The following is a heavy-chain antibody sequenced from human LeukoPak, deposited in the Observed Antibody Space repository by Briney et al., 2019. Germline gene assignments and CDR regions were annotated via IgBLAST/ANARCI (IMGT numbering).Heavy chain of an antibody. Sequence: GGSLRLSCAASGFTFSSYEMNWVRQAPRKGLEWVSYISSSGRTFYYADSVKGRFTISRDNGKNSLYLQMNSLRVEDTAVYYCARDSRGSSWFFDYWGQGALVTVSS. V-gene: IGHV3-48*03. CDR3: ARDSRGSSWFFDY. J-gene: IGHJ4*02. CDR2: ISSSGRTF. CDR1: GFTFSSYE. D-gene: IGHD6-13*01.